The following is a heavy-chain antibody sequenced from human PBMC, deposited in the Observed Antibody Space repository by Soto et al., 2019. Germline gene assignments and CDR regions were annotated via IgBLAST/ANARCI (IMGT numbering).Heavy chain of an antibody. Sequence: PSQTLSLTWAISWDSVSSNSAAWNWIRQSPSRGLEWLGRTYYRSKWYNDYAVSVKSRITINPDTSKNQFYLQLNSVTPEDTAWYYCARGRRSLHAFNPIEAFDIPGHGTMVNVSS. CDR2: TYYRSKWYN. D-gene: IGHD2-15*01. V-gene: IGHV6-1*01. J-gene: IGHJ3*02. CDR3: ARGRRSLHAFNPIEAFDI. CDR1: WDSVSSNSAA.